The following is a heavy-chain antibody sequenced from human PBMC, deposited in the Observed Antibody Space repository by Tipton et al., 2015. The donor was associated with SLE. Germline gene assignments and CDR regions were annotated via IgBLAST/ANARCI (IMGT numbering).Heavy chain of an antibody. V-gene: IGHV1-69*04. CDR1: ESTLSKYA. CDR3: ARERYYGSGSYYKDYYNGMDV. J-gene: IGHJ6*02. D-gene: IGHD3-10*01. CDR2: IIPFVGTP. Sequence: QSGAEVKKPGSSVKVSCKASESTLSKYAIGWVRQAPGQGLEWMGRIIPFVGTPNYTQKFQGRVTITADKSTSTAFMELSSLRSEDTAVYYCARERYYGSGSYYKDYYNGMDVWGQGTTVTVSS.